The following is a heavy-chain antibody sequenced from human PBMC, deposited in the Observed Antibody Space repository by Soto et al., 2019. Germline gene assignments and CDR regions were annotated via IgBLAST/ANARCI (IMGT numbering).Heavy chain of an antibody. V-gene: IGHV4-30-2*01. J-gene: IGHJ4*02. CDR2: IYHSGST. Sequence: SETLSLTCAVSGGSISSGGYSWSWIRQPPGKGLEWIGYIYHSGSTYHNPSLKSRVTISVDRSKNQFSLKLSSVTAADTAVYYCARIVDTAMGTPFDYWGQGTLVTVSS. D-gene: IGHD5-18*01. CDR3: ARIVDTAMGTPFDY. CDR1: GGSISSGGYS.